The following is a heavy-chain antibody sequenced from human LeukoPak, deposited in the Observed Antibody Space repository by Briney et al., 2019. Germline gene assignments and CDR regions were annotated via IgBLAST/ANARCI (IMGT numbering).Heavy chain of an antibody. CDR3: AKPARTDYADY. V-gene: IGHV3-48*01. Sequence: GGSLRLSCAASGFTFSSYGMTWVRQAPGKGLEWVSYISSSSSTIYYADSVKGRFTISRDNAKNSLYLQMNSLRAEDTAVYYCAKPARTDYADYWGQGTLVTVSS. J-gene: IGHJ4*02. CDR2: ISSSSSTI. D-gene: IGHD1-14*01. CDR1: GFTFSSYG.